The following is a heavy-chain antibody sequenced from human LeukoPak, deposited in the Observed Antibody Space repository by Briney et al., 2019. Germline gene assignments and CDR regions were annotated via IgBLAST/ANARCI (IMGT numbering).Heavy chain of an antibody. CDR1: GFTFSRYW. Sequence: PGGSLRLSCAASGFTFSRYWMSWVRQAPGKGLEWVANIKQDGSEKYYVDSVKGRFTISRDNAKNSLYLQMNSLGAEDKAVYYCARDSNVRDHTVTTWDYWGQGTLVTVSS. D-gene: IGHD4-17*01. J-gene: IGHJ4*02. CDR3: ARDSNVRDHTVTTWDY. V-gene: IGHV3-7*05. CDR2: IKQDGSEK.